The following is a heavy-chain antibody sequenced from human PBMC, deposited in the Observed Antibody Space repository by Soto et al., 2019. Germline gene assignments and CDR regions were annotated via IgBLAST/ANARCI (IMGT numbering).Heavy chain of an antibody. Sequence: SETLSLTCVVSGGSMSSFYWSWIRQSADKGLEWIGRIYPTGITNYNPSLKSRVTMSIDTSKKQFSLKVRSVTAADTARYYCARGRGGGWLDPWGQGALVTVSS. CDR3: ARGRGGGWLDP. V-gene: IGHV4-4*07. CDR2: IYPTGIT. J-gene: IGHJ5*02. D-gene: IGHD2-15*01. CDR1: GGSMSSFY.